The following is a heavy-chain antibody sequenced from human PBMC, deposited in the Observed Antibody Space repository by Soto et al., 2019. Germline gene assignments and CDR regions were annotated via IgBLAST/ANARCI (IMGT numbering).Heavy chain of an antibody. D-gene: IGHD6-19*01. Sequence: GGSLRLSCAASGFTFSSYGMHWVRQAPGKGLEWVAVISYDGSNKYYADSVKGRFTISRDNSKNTLYLQMNSLRAEDTAVYYCAKDRIAVAGGLFFPTIFDYWGQGTLVTVSS. J-gene: IGHJ4*02. V-gene: IGHV3-30*18. CDR3: AKDRIAVAGGLFFPTIFDY. CDR1: GFTFSSYG. CDR2: ISYDGSNK.